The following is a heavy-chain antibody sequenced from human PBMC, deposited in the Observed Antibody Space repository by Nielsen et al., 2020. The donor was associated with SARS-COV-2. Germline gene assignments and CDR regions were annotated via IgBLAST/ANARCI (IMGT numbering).Heavy chain of an antibody. CDR3: ARDFLSILNLAAAGRPRLFDP. D-gene: IGHD6-13*01. Sequence: ASVKVSCKASGYTFTGYYMHWVRQAPGQGLEWMGRINPNSGGTNYAQKFQGRVTMTRDTSISTAYMELSRLRSDDTAVYYCARDFLSILNLAAAGRPRLFDPWGQGTLVTVSS. V-gene: IGHV1-2*06. J-gene: IGHJ5*02. CDR2: INPNSGGT. CDR1: GYTFTGYY.